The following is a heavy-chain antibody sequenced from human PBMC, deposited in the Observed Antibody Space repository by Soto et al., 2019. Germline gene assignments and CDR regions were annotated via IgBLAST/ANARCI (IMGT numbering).Heavy chain of an antibody. CDR1: GITFSSYG. D-gene: IGHD3-10*01. Sequence: GGSLRLSCAASGITFSSYGMSWVRQAPGKGLEWVSAISGNGGNTYYTDSVKGRFTISRDNSKNTLYLQMNSLRVEDTAVYYCAGGSGSYYRFYYYYGMDVWGQGTTVTVSS. CDR3: AGGSGSYYRFYYYYGMDV. V-gene: IGHV3-23*01. CDR2: ISGNGGNT. J-gene: IGHJ6*02.